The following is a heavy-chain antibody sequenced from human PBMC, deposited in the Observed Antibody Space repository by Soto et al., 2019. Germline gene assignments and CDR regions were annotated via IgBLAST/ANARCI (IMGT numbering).Heavy chain of an antibody. CDR1: GGTFSSYV. V-gene: IGHV1-69*12. Sequence: QVQLVQSGAEVKKPGSSVKVSCKASGGTFSSYVISWVRQAPGQGLEWMGGIIPISDTANYAQKFQGRVTNTAEEPTSTANRALSRLRYEGTAVYYGANGLDCWFDPWGQGTLVTVSS. CDR3: ANGLDCWFDP. D-gene: IGHD3-9*01. J-gene: IGHJ5*02. CDR2: IIPISDTA.